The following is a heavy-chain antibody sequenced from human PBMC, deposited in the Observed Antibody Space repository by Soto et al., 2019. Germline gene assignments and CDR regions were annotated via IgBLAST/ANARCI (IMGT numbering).Heavy chain of an antibody. D-gene: IGHD5-12*01. Sequence: ASVKGSCKASGYTFTGYYMHWVRQAPGQGLEWMGWINPNSGGTNYAQKFQGRVTMTRDTSISTAYMELSRLRSDDTAVYYCARVVEMATIKAFDIWGQGTMVTVSS. CDR2: INPNSGGT. J-gene: IGHJ3*02. CDR3: ARVVEMATIKAFDI. CDR1: GYTFTGYY. V-gene: IGHV1-2*02.